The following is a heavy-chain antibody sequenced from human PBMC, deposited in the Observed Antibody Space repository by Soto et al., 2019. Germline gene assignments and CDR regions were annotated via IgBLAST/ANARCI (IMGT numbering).Heavy chain of an antibody. Sequence: QVQLVESGGGVVQPGRSLRLSCAASGFTFSSYAMHWVRQAPGKGLEWVAVISYDGSNKYYADSVKGRFTISRDNSKNPLYRQMNSLRAEDTAVYYCARDPLWGTAMVLWYFDLWGRGTLVTVSS. CDR2: ISYDGSNK. D-gene: IGHD5-18*01. CDR1: GFTFSSYA. CDR3: ARDPLWGTAMVLWYFDL. V-gene: IGHV3-30-3*01. J-gene: IGHJ2*01.